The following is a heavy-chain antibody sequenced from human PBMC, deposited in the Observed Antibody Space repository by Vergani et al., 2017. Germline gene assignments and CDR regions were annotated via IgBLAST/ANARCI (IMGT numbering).Heavy chain of an antibody. CDR1: GGTFSSYA. J-gene: IGHJ6*03. D-gene: IGHD2-2*01. CDR2: IIPIFGTA. Sequence: QVQLVQSGAEVKKPGSSVKVSCKASGGTFSSYAISWVRQAPGQGLEWMGGIIPIFGTANYAQKFQGRVTITADESTSTAYMELSSLRSEDTAVYYCARGVVVPANPLYYYYYXMDVWGKGTTVTVSS. V-gene: IGHV1-69*01. CDR3: ARGVVVPANPLYYYYYXMDV.